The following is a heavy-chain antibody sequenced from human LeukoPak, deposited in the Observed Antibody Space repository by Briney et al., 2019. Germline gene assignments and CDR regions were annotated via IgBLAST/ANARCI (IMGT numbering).Heavy chain of an antibody. CDR1: GFTFNNYA. J-gene: IGHJ4*02. CDR2: ISGSGGST. V-gene: IGHV3-23*01. Sequence: HPGGSLRLSCAASGFTFNNYAMSWVRQAPGKGLEWVSTISGSGGSTYYADSVKGRFTISRDNSKNTLYLQMNSLRAEDTAVYYCARDGGYSSSSDYWGQGTLVTVSS. D-gene: IGHD6-6*01. CDR3: ARDGGYSSSSDY.